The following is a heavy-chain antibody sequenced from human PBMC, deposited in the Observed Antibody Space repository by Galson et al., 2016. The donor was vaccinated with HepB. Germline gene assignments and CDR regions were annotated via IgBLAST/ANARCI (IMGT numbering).Heavy chain of an antibody. J-gene: IGHJ6*02. CDR3: AKDVDDGSTYYGMDV. D-gene: IGHD1-7*01. CDR2: ISWNSLTK. Sequence: SLRLSCAASGFTFDDYAMHWVRQAPGRGLEWVSRISWNSLTKGYADSVKGRFTISRDNARRYLYLQMDSLRVEDTALYFCAKDVDDGSTYYGMDVWGQGTAVTVSS. CDR1: GFTFDDYA. V-gene: IGHV3-9*01.